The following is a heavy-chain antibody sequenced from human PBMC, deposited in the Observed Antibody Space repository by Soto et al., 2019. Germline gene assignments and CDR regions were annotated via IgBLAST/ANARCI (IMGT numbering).Heavy chain of an antibody. J-gene: IGHJ4*02. V-gene: IGHV1-18*01. Sequence: QVHLVQSGAEVRKPGASVKVSCKGSGYTFTTYGITWVRQAPGQGLEWMGWISAHNDNTNYAQKVQGRVTVTRDTSTSPAYMELRNLRSDDTAVYYCARGRYGDYWGQGDLVTVSS. D-gene: IGHD1-1*01. CDR3: ARGRYGDY. CDR2: ISAHNDNT. CDR1: GYTFTTYG.